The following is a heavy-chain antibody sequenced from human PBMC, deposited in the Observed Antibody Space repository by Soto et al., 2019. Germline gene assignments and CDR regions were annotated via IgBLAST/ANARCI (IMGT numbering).Heavy chain of an antibody. V-gene: IGHV1-8*01. CDR1: GYTFTSYD. Sequence: QVQLVQSGAEVKKPGASVKVSCKASGYTFTSYDINWVRQATGQGLERMGWMNPNSANTGYAQKFQGIVTRTRSTSISTAYMELSSLRSEDTAVYYFAREGVRGMDVWGQGTTVTVSS. CDR2: MNPNSANT. CDR3: AREGVRGMDV. D-gene: IGHD3-16*01. J-gene: IGHJ6*02.